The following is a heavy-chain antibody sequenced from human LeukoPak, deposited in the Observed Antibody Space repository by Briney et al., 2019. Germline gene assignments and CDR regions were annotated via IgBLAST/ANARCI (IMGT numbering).Heavy chain of an antibody. CDR1: GFSFSTYD. D-gene: IGHD3-3*01. CDR2: LSSTGGTR. CDR3: ARAARPKLRFLDFDY. V-gene: IGHV3-48*01. J-gene: IGHJ4*02. Sequence: GGSLTLSCVASGFSFSTYDMNWVRQAPGKGLDWVSYLSSTGGTRYYANSVKGRFTISRDGAKNSLYLQISSLRAEDTAVYYCARAARPKLRFLDFDYWGQGTLLTVSS.